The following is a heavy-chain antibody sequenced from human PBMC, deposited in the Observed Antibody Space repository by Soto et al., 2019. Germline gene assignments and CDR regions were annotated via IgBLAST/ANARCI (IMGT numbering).Heavy chain of an antibody. J-gene: IGHJ4*02. CDR2: IFHSGST. CDR1: GGSVSSTIW. V-gene: IGHV4-4*02. Sequence: QVQLQESGPGLVKPSETLSLTCAVSGGSVSSTIWWSWVRQPPGKGLEWIGEIFHSGSTSYNPSLKSRVTISMDQSKNPLSLKLNSVTAAGTAVYYCAGKIIVGPGEYWGQGTLVTVSS. CDR3: AGKIIVGPGEY. D-gene: IGHD1-26*01.